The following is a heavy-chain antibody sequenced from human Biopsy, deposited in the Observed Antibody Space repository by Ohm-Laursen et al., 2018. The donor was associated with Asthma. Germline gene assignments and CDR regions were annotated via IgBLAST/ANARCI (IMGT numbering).Heavy chain of an antibody. CDR2: IMTVFGTT. J-gene: IGHJ6*02. CDR1: GGTLSNFA. Sequence: SVKVSCNSPGGTLSNFAISWVRQAPGQGLEWLGGIMTVFGTTNYAQKFQGRVTITADESTSTAYMEVTSLRSEDTAIYYCARCQVGYSSGWSLLLKKIYYSGMDVWSQGTAVTVSS. D-gene: IGHD6-19*01. CDR3: ARCQVGYSSGWSLLLKKIYYSGMDV. V-gene: IGHV1-69*13.